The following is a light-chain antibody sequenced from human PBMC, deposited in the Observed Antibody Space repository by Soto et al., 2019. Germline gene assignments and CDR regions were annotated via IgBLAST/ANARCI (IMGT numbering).Light chain of an antibody. CDR3: QQYSHWPRT. Sequence: EIVMTQSPAALSVSPGQRVTLSCRASQSVSSDLGWYQQKPGQSPRLFIFHASDRATGVPDRISGSGSGAEFTLTISSLQSDDFEVYYCQQYSHWPRTFGQGTKVEVK. J-gene: IGKJ1*01. CDR1: QSVSSD. V-gene: IGKV3-15*01. CDR2: HAS.